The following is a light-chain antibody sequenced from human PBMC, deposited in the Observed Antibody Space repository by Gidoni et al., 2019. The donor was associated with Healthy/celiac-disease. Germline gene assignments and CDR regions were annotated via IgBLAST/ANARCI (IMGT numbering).Light chain of an antibody. CDR1: QSVSSS. CDR2: DAS. V-gene: IGKV3-11*01. J-gene: IGKJ1*01. Sequence: DIVLTQSPATLPLSPGERYTLSCSPSQSVSSSLAGYQQKPGQAPRLLIYDASNRATGIPARFSGSGSGTDFTLTISSLEPEDFAVYYCQQRSNCPPWTFGQGTKVEIK. CDR3: QQRSNCPPWT.